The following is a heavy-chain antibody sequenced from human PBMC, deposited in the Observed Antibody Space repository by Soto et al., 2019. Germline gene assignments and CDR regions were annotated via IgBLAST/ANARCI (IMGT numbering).Heavy chain of an antibody. CDR2: IDPRDSQT. V-gene: IGHV5-10-1*01. Sequence: PGESPKISCKRSGYSFTDYSITWVRQMSGEGLGGVGRIDPRDSQTDYSPSFQGHVTVSADKYKGTAFLQWHRLKASDTAIYYCARTGSGSWLDPWGQGTLVTVSS. CDR1: GYSFTDYS. CDR3: ARTGSGSWLDP. J-gene: IGHJ5*02. D-gene: IGHD3-10*01.